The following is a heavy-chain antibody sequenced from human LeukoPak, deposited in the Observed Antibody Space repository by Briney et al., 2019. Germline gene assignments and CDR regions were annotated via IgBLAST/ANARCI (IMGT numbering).Heavy chain of an antibody. Sequence: SETLSLTCAVYGGSFSGYYWSWIRQPPGKGLEWIGEINHSGSTNYNPSLKSRVTISVDTSKNQFSLKLSSVTAADTAVYYCARDYDSRASSWGQGTLVTVSS. CDR1: GGSFSGYY. V-gene: IGHV4-34*01. CDR2: INHSGST. CDR3: ARDYDSRASS. J-gene: IGHJ5*02. D-gene: IGHD3-22*01.